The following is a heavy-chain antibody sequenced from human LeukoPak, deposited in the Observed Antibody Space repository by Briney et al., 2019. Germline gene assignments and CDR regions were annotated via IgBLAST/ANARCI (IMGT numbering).Heavy chain of an antibody. Sequence: SLKISCKGSGYSFTSYWIGWVRQMPGKGLEWMGIIYPGDSDTRYSPSFQGQVTISADKSISTAYLQWSSLKASDTAMYYCARQGPMVRGVKGYYYYMDVWGKGTTVTVSS. CDR3: ARQGPMVRGVKGYYYYMDV. J-gene: IGHJ6*03. CDR1: GYSFTSYW. V-gene: IGHV5-51*01. D-gene: IGHD3-10*01. CDR2: IYPGDSDT.